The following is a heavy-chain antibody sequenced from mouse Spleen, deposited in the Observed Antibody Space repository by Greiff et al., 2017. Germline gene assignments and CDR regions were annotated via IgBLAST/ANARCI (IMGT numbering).Heavy chain of an antibody. D-gene: IGHD2-1*01. Sequence: QVQLQQSGAELVRPGSSVKISCKASGYAFSSYWMNWVKQRPGQGLEWIGQIYPGDGDTNYNGKFKGKATLTADKSSSTAYMQLSSLTSEDSAVYFCARETIYCGYSMDYWGQGTSVTVSS. CDR1: GYAFSSYW. CDR3: ARETIYCGYSMDY. J-gene: IGHJ4*01. CDR2: IYPGDGDT. V-gene: IGHV1-80*01.